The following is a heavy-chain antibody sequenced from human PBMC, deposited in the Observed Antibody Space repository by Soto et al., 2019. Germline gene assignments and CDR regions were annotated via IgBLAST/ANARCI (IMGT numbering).Heavy chain of an antibody. CDR2: ISAYNGNT. CDR1: GYTFTSYG. D-gene: IGHD6-19*01. Sequence: ASVKVSCKASGYTFTSYGISWVRQAPGQGLEWMGWISAYNGNTSYAQKLQGRVTMTTDTSTSTAYMELRSLRSDDTAVYYCARDILSLALSVAGTSDAFDIWGQGTMVTVSS. V-gene: IGHV1-18*01. J-gene: IGHJ3*02. CDR3: ARDILSLALSVAGTSDAFDI.